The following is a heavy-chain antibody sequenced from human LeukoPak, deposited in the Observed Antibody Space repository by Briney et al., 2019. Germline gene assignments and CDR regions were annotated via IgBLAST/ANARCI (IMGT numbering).Heavy chain of an antibody. CDR2: IYPGDSDT. J-gene: IGHJ3*02. Sequence: GESLKISCKGSGYSFTSYWIGWVRQMPGKGLEWMGIIYPGDSDTRYSPSFQGQVTISADKSISTAYLQWSSLKASDTAMYYCARLTGCSSTSCYDAFDTWGQGTMVAVSS. CDR3: ARLTGCSSTSCYDAFDT. CDR1: GYSFTSYW. V-gene: IGHV5-51*01. D-gene: IGHD2-2*01.